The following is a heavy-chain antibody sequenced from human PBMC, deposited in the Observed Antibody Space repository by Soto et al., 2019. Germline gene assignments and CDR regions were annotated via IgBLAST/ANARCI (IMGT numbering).Heavy chain of an antibody. Sequence: SGPTLVNPTQTLTLTCTFSGFSLITILVCVGWIRHPPGKALEWLALIYWNDDKRYSPSLQSRLTITKDTSRNRVVLTMTNMDPVDTATYYCARATRKYYYGSGSYLPDFDYWGQGTLVTVSS. J-gene: IGHJ4*02. CDR2: IYWNDDK. D-gene: IGHD3-10*01. CDR3: ARATRKYYYGSGSYLPDFDY. CDR1: GFSLITILVC. V-gene: IGHV2-5*01.